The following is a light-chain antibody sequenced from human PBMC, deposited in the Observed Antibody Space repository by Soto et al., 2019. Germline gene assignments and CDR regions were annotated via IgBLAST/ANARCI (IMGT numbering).Light chain of an antibody. CDR3: SSYAGRNTFGV. CDR2: DVS. J-gene: IGLJ1*01. CDR1: SSDVGGYNY. V-gene: IGLV2-8*01. Sequence: QSALTQPPSASGSPGQSVTISCTGTSSDVGGYNYVSWYQQHPGKAPKLMIYDVSKRPSGVPDRFSGSKSGNTASLTVSGLQAEDEADYYCSSYAGRNTFGVFGPVTKLTVL.